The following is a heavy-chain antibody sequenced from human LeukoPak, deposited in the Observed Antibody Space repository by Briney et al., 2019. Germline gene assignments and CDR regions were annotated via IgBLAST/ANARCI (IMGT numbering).Heavy chain of an antibody. Sequence: SGGSLRLSCAASGFTFKAYAMNWVRQVPGKGPEWFSSMSGSGSSTDSAASVKGRFTISRDNSKNTLYLQMNSLRAEDTALYYCAKDAQGLVRGGIYFDFWGQGSLVTVSS. CDR2: MSGSGSST. CDR1: GFTFKAYA. D-gene: IGHD6-19*01. CDR3: AKDAQGLVRGGIYFDF. V-gene: IGHV3-23*01. J-gene: IGHJ4*02.